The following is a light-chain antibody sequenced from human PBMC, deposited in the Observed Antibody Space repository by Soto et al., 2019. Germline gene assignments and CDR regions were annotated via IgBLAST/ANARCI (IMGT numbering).Light chain of an antibody. Sequence: VVMTQSPLSLPVTLGQPASISCSSSQILVDRDGNTYFNWYQQRPGQPPRRLIYKVSYRDSGVPDRFSGSGSGKDFTLTISRVEAEYVGFYYCMQGTLWPWTFGQGTKVELK. V-gene: IGKV2-30*01. CDR2: KVS. J-gene: IGKJ1*01. CDR1: QILVDRDGNTY. CDR3: MQGTLWPWT.